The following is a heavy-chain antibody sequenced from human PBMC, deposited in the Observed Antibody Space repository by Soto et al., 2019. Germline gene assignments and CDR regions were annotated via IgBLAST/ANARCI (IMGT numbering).Heavy chain of an antibody. CDR2: IITLFGTS. CDR1: GGTFSSHS. J-gene: IGHJ4*02. CDR3: AREVGYGDFSAALLD. V-gene: IGHV1-69*01. D-gene: IGHD2-21*02. Sequence: VQLMQSGAEVKKPGSSVKDSCKASGGTFSSHSINWVRQAPGQGLEWMGGIITLFGTSNYAQNFQGRVTITADQSTSTAYMELNSLTSDDTAVYYCAREVGYGDFSAALLDWGQGTLVTVSS.